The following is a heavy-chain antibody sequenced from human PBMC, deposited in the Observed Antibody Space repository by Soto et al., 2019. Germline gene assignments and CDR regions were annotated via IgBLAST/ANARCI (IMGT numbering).Heavy chain of an antibody. CDR3: ARQASYWPGGGGWFDP. D-gene: IGHD2-8*02. V-gene: IGHV3-13*01. Sequence: EVQLVESGGGLVQPGGSLRLSCAASGFTFSAYDMHWVRQPTGKGLEWVSAIGTLHDTYYPDSVKGRFTISRENAKNSFYLQKNRLATGDTAVYYCARQASYWPGGGGWFDPWGQGTLVTVSS. CDR2: IGTLHDT. CDR1: GFTFSAYD. J-gene: IGHJ5*02.